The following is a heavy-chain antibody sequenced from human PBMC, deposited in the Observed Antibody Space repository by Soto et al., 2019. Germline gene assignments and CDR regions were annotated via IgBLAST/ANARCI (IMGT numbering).Heavy chain of an antibody. CDR1: GGSISSSNW. V-gene: IGHV4-4*02. J-gene: IGHJ5*02. D-gene: IGHD2-2*01. CDR3: ARAEEYCSSTSCYDTWFDP. Sequence: QVQLQESGPGLVKPSGTLSLTCAVSGGSISSSNWWSWVRQPPGKGLEWIGEIYHSGSTNYNPSLQSRVTISVDKSKNPFSLKLSSVTAADTAVYYCARAEEYCSSTSCYDTWFDPWGQGTLVTVSS. CDR2: IYHSGST.